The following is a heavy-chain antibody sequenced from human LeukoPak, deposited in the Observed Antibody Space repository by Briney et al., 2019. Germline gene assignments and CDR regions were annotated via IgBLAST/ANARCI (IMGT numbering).Heavy chain of an antibody. CDR1: GGSISSYY. V-gene: IGHV4-59*08. D-gene: IGHD3-10*01. CDR3: ARQIGDYGMDV. CDR2: IYYSGST. J-gene: IGHJ6*02. Sequence: SETLSLTCTVSGGSISSYYWSWIRQPPGKGLEWIGYIYYSGSTNYNPSLKRRVTISVDTSKNQFSLKLSSVTAADTAVYYCARQIGDYGMDVWGQGTTVTVSS.